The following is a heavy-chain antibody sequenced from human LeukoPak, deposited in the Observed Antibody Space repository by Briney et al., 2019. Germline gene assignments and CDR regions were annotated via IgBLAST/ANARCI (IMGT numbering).Heavy chain of an antibody. CDR2: ISGSGGST. D-gene: IGHD6-25*01. Sequence: PTGGTLRLSCAASGFTFSSYAMSWVRQAPGKGLEWVSAISGSGGSTYYADSVKGRFTISRDNSKNTLYLQMNSLRAEDTAVYYCAKDLGSTPDAFDIWGQGTMVTVSS. CDR3: AKDLGSTPDAFDI. V-gene: IGHV3-23*01. J-gene: IGHJ3*02. CDR1: GFTFSSYA.